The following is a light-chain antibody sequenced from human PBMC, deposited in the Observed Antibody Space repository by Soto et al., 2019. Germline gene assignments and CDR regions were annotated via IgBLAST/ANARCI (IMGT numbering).Light chain of an antibody. CDR3: QQANSFPPLT. J-gene: IGKJ4*01. V-gene: IGKV1-12*01. CDR1: QVISSW. CDR2: AAS. Sequence: DIQMTQSPSSVSASVGDRVTITCRASQVISSWIAWDQQKPGRAPYLLIYAASSFQSAVPSRFSGSGSGSHFTATISSLQPEGFPTCYCQQANSFPPLTFGGGTKVGIK.